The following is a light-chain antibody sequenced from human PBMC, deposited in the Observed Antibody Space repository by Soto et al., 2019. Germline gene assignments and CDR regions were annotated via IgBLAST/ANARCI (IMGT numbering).Light chain of an antibody. J-gene: IGKJ1*01. Sequence: DIQMTQSPSSLSASVGDRVTITCRASQTISGSLNWYQQKPGKAPKLLIYAASNLQSGVSSRFSGSGSGTDFTLTISSQQPEDFATYFCQQSYSTPPWTFGQGTKVDIK. CDR2: AAS. V-gene: IGKV1-39*01. CDR1: QTISGS. CDR3: QQSYSTPPWT.